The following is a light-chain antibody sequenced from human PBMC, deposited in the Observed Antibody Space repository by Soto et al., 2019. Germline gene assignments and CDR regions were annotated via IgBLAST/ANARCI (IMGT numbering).Light chain of an antibody. CDR1: PSVSSTY. CDR3: QQYGSPPIT. V-gene: IGKV3-20*01. Sequence: EIVLTQSPATLSLSPGERATLSCRASPSVSSTYLGWYQQQPGQPPRLLMSGTSNRATGTPDRFSGSGSGTDFNLTISRLETEDFAVYDCQQYGSPPITFGQGTRLEIK. CDR2: GTS. J-gene: IGKJ5*01.